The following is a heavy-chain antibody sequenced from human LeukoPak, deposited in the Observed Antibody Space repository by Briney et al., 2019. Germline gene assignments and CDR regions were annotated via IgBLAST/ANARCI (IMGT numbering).Heavy chain of an antibody. CDR2: INWNGGST. J-gene: IGHJ1*01. Sequence: PGGSLRLSCAASGFTFDDYGMSWVRQAPGKGLEWVSGINWNGGSTGYADSVRGRFTISRDNARNSLYLQMNSLRAEDTALYYCALGRDGYNLWHWGQGTLVTVSS. CDR1: GFTFDDYG. D-gene: IGHD5-24*01. CDR3: ALGRDGYNLWH. V-gene: IGHV3-20*04.